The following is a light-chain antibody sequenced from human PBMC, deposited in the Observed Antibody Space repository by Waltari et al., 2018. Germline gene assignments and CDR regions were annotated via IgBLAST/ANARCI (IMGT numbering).Light chain of an antibody. CDR3: SSYTVSSSLVI. CDR2: AVT. Sequence: QSALTQPASVSGSPGQSITISCTGTSSDVCCYNYVSCYQQYPGKAPNRLIFAVTSRPSGVATRVAGSKSGNTASLTIAGLQAEDEANYYGSSYTVSSSLVIFCGGTKLTVL. CDR1: SSDVCCYNY. J-gene: IGLJ2*01. V-gene: IGLV2-14*01.